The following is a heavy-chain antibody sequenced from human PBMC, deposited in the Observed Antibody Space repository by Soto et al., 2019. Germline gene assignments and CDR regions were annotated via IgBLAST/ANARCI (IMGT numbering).Heavy chain of an antibody. V-gene: IGHV4-59*01. CDR3: ARRYGPSFDY. D-gene: IGHD4-17*01. CDR2: IYYSGST. CDR1: GGSSSSYY. J-gene: IGHJ4*02. Sequence: ETLFLPCAVSGGSSSSYYWSWMRQPPGKGLEWIGYIYYSGSTNYNPSLKSRVTISVDTSKNQFSLKLSSVTAADTAVYYCARRYGPSFDYWGQGTLVTVSS.